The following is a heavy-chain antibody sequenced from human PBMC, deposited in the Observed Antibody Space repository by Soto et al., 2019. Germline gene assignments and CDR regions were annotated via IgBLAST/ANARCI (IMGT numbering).Heavy chain of an antibody. CDR3: ARGDDYGDEGDFDY. V-gene: IGHV3-33*01. CDR1: GFTFSSYG. J-gene: IGHJ4*02. D-gene: IGHD4-17*01. Sequence: QVQLVESGGGVVQPGRSLRLSCAASGFTFSSYGMHWVRQAPGKGLEWVAVIWYDGSNKYYADSVKGRFTISRDNSKNTQYLQMNSLRAEDTAVYYCARGDDYGDEGDFDYWGQGTLVTVSS. CDR2: IWYDGSNK.